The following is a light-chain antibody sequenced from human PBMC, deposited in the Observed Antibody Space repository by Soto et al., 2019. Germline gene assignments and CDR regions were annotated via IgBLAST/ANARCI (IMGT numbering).Light chain of an antibody. J-gene: IGLJ2*01. Sequence: QSALTQSASVSGSPGQSITISCTGTSSDIGGYNYVSWYQQHPDKAPKLMIFEVSNRPSGVSNRFSGSKSGNTASLTISGLLPEDEADYYCSSYRASSTVAVGGGTKLTVL. CDR3: SSYRASSTVA. CDR1: SSDIGGYNY. CDR2: EVS. V-gene: IGLV2-14*01.